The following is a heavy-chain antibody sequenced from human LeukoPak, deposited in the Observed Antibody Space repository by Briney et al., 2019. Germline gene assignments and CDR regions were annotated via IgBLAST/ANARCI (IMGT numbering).Heavy chain of an antibody. J-gene: IGHJ4*02. CDR3: ARSLHCSGGSCYPFDY. CDR2: ISSSSSYI. CDR1: GFTFSSYS. V-gene: IGHV3-21*01. D-gene: IGHD2-15*01. Sequence: GGSLRLSCAASGFTFSSYSMNWVRQAPGKGLEWVSSISSSSSYIYYADSVKGRFTISRDNAKNSLYLQMHSLRAEDTAVYYCARSLHCSGGSCYPFDYWGQGTPVTVSS.